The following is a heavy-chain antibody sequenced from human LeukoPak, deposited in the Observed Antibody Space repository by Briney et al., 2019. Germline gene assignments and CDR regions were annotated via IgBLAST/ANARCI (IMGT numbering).Heavy chain of an antibody. Sequence: SETLSLTCAVYGGSFSGYYWSWIRQPPGKGLEWIGEINHSGSTNYNPSLKSRVTISVDTSKNQFSLKLSSATAADTAVYYCARDRQRSSGGFDYWGQGTLVTVSS. D-gene: IGHD3-10*01. CDR1: GGSFSGYY. J-gene: IGHJ4*02. V-gene: IGHV4-34*01. CDR3: ARDRQRSSGGFDY. CDR2: INHSGST.